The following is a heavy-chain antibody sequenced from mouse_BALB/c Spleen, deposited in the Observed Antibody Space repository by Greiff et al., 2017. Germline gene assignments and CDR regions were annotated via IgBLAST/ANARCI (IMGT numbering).Heavy chain of an antibody. CDR1: GFTFSSYA. D-gene: IGHD3-2*01. CDR3: ARRGTARATYAMDY. Sequence: EVKLVESGGGLVKPGGSLKLSCAASGFTFSSYAMSWVRQSPEKRLEWVAEISSGGSYTYYPDTVTGRFTISRDNAKNTLYLEMSSLRSEDTAMYYCARRGTARATYAMDYWGQGTSVTVSS. CDR2: ISSGGSYT. V-gene: IGHV5-9-4*01. J-gene: IGHJ4*01.